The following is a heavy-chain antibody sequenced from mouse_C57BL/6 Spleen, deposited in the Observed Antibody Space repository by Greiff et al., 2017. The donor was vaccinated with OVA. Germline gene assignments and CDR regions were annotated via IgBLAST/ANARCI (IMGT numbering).Heavy chain of an antibody. CDR2: IYPGDGDT. CDR1: GYAFSSSW. CDR3: ASSKDYCDD. Sequence: QVQLKQSGPELVKPGASVKISCKASGYAFSSSWMNWVKQRPGKGLEWIGRIYPGDGDTNYNGKFKGKATLTADKSSSTAYMQLSSLTSEDSAVYFCASSKDYCDDWGQGTTLTVSS. V-gene: IGHV1-82*01. J-gene: IGHJ2*01.